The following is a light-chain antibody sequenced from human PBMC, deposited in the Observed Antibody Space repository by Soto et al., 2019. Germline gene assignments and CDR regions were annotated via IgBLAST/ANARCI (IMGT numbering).Light chain of an antibody. CDR1: QDISNY. J-gene: IGKJ4*01. CDR3: QQTYSTPLT. Sequence: DIQMTQSPSSLSASVGDRVTITCQASQDISNYLNWYQQKPGKAPKXLIYDASNLETGVPSRFSGSGSGTKLAITIASLQPDDCETYYGQQTYSTPLTFGGGTKVDIK. V-gene: IGKV1-33*01. CDR2: DAS.